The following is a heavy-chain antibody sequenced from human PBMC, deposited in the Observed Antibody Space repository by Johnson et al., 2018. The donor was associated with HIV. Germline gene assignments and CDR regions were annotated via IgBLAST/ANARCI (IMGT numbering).Heavy chain of an antibody. Sequence: VQLVESGGGLVQPGGSLRLSCAASGFTFSSSWMNWVRQAPGKGLEWVANIKQDGSQKSYVDSVKGRFTISRDNAKNSLYLQMNSLRAEDTAVYYCAREYSSGYPDAFDIWGQGTMVTVSS. D-gene: IGHD3-22*01. CDR1: GFTFSSSW. V-gene: IGHV3-7*01. CDR3: AREYSSGYPDAFDI. J-gene: IGHJ3*02. CDR2: IKQDGSQK.